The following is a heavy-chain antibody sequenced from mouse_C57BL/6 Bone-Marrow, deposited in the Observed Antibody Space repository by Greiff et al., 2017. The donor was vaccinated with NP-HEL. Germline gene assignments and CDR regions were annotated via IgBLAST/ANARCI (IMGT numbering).Heavy chain of an antibody. CDR3: TSIYYDYDGGGYYAMDY. V-gene: IGHV1-15*01. J-gene: IGHJ4*01. Sequence: QVQLQQSGAELVRPGASVTLSCKASGYTFTDYEMHWVKQTPVHGLEWIGAIDPETGGTAYNQKFKGKAILTADKSSSTAYMELRSLTSEDSAVYYCTSIYYDYDGGGYYAMDYWGQGTSVTVSS. CDR1: GYTFTDYE. D-gene: IGHD2-4*01. CDR2: IDPETGGT.